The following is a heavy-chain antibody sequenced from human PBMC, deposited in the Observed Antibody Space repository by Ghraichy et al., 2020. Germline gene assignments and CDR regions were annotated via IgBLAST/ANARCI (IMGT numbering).Heavy chain of an antibody. CDR3: AKDPNWPLGY. CDR1: GFTFSAYS. J-gene: IGHJ4*02. D-gene: IGHD1-1*01. V-gene: IGHV3-23*01. Sequence: GGSLRLSCAASGFTFSAYSMAWVRQAPGKGLECVSGIGANGDNTAYADSVMGRFTISRDNSRNELYLQMNSLRVEDTAIYFCAKDPNWPLGYWGQGTVVTVSS. CDR2: IGANGDNT.